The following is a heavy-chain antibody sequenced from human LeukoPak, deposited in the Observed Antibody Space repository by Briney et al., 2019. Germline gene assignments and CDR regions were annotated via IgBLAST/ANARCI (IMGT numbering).Heavy chain of an antibody. D-gene: IGHD2-2*01. V-gene: IGHV1-69*01. CDR1: GGTFSSYA. Sequence: SVKVSCKASGGTFSSYAISWVRQAPGQGFEWMGGIIPIFGTANYAQKFQGRVTITADESTSTAYMELSSLRSEDTAVYYCARDYPIVVVPAARAGNWFDPWGQGTLVTVSS. CDR3: ARDYPIVVVPAARAGNWFDP. J-gene: IGHJ5*02. CDR2: IIPIFGTA.